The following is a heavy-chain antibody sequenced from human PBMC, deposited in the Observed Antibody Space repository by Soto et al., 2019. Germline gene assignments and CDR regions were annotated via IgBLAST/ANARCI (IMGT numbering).Heavy chain of an antibody. V-gene: IGHV1-69*13. CDR1: GGTFSKNT. Sequence: SVKVSCKASGGTFSKNTISWVRQAPGQGLEWMGGIMPVFGRPNYAQKFQGRVTITADEYTRTAYMELSRLKSDDTAVYYCARQFDYDTSGYYYAYWGQGTQVTSP. CDR2: IMPVFGRP. J-gene: IGHJ4*02. D-gene: IGHD3-22*01. CDR3: ARQFDYDTSGYYYAY.